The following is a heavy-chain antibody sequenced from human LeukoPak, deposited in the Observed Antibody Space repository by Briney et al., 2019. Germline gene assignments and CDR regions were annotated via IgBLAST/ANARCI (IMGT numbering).Heavy chain of an antibody. CDR2: ISSSGSTI. V-gene: IGHV3-11*04. CDR1: GFTFSDYY. D-gene: IGHD6-6*01. Sequence: PGGSLRLSCAASGFTFSDYYMSWIRQAPGKGLEWVSYISSSGSTIYYADSVKGRFTISRDNAKNSLYLQMNSLRAEDTAVYYCAKDSGYSSSSFDYWGQGTLVTVSS. CDR3: AKDSGYSSSSFDY. J-gene: IGHJ4*02.